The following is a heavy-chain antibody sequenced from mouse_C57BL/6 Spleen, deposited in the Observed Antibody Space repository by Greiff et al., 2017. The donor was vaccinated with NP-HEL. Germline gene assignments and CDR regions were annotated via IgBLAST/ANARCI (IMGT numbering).Heavy chain of an antibody. D-gene: IGHD1-1*01. J-gene: IGHJ4*01. CDR1: GFTFSSYA. Sequence: DVQLVESGGGLVKPGGSLKLSCAASGFTFSSYAMSWVRQTPEKRLEWVATISDGGSYTYYPDNVKGRFTISRDNAKNNLYLQMSHLKSEDTAMYYCARGDGSSLYAMDYWGQGTSVTVSS. V-gene: IGHV5-4*01. CDR2: ISDGGSYT. CDR3: ARGDGSSLYAMDY.